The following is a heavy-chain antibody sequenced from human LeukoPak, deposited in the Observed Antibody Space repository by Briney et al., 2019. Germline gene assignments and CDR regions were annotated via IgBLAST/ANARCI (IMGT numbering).Heavy chain of an antibody. CDR3: AKHRRGAYAYQFVY. CDR1: GFTFSSSA. V-gene: IGHV3-23*01. D-gene: IGHD5-12*01. CDR2: VSSSDGST. J-gene: IGHJ4*02. Sequence: PGGSLRLSCAASGFTFSSSAMSWVRQAPRDGLGWVSGVSSSDGSTNYTDSVTGRFSISTDTSKNTLYLQIHSLRAEDTAVYFCAKHRRGAYAYQFVYWGQGTLVSVSS.